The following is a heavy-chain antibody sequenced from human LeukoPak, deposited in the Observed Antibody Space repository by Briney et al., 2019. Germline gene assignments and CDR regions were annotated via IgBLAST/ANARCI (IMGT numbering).Heavy chain of an antibody. D-gene: IGHD2-8*01. CDR2: IYYSGST. CDR3: ARIYCTNGVCYSGGYFDY. CDR1: GGSIGSSSYY. V-gene: IGHV4-39*01. Sequence: SETLSLTCTVSGGSIGSSSYYWGWIRQPPGKGLEWIGSIYYSGSTYYNPSLKSRVSISVDTSKNQFSLKLSSVTAADTAVYYCARIYCTNGVCYSGGYFDYWGQGTLVTVSS. J-gene: IGHJ4*02.